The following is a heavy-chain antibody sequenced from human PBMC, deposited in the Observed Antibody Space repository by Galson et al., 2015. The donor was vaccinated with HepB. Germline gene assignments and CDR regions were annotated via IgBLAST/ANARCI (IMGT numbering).Heavy chain of an antibody. CDR3: ARDRSETYYYDSSGPLYGMDV. CDR1: GGTFSSYA. J-gene: IGHJ6*02. V-gene: IGHV1-69*13. CDR2: IIPIFGTA. Sequence: SVKVSCKASGGTFSSYAISWVRQAPGQGLEWMGGIIPIFGTANYAQKFQGRVTITADESTSTAYMELSSLRSEDTAVYYCARDRSETYYYDSSGPLYGMDVWGQGTTVTVSS. D-gene: IGHD3-22*01.